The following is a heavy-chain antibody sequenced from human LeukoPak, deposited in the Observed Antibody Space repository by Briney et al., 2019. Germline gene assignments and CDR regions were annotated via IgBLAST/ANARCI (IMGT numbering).Heavy chain of an antibody. D-gene: IGHD3-22*01. CDR3: TRVSTMIVLVSPPDAFDI. CDR1: GFTFGGYG. CDR2: IRSKAYTGTT. Sequence: VESGGGLVQPGRSLRLSCTASGFTFGGYGMTWFRQAPGKGLEWVGFIRSKAYTGTTEYAASVKGRFTISRDDSKSIAYLQMNSLKTEDTAIYYCTRVSTMIVLVSPPDAFDIWGHGTMVTVSS. J-gene: IGHJ3*02. V-gene: IGHV3-49*03.